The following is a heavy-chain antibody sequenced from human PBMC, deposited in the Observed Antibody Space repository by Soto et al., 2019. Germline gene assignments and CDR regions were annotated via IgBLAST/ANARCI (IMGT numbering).Heavy chain of an antibody. CDR2: INPSGGST. CDR1: GYTFTSYY. Sequence: ASGKVSCKASGYTFTSYYMHWVRQAPGQGLEWMGIINPSGGSTSYAQKFQGRVTMTRDTSTRTVYMELSSLRSEDTDVYYCAREFIEVTNYYYGMDVWCQGITVTVS. D-gene: IGHD4-17*01. J-gene: IGHJ6*02. CDR3: AREFIEVTNYYYGMDV. V-gene: IGHV1-46*03.